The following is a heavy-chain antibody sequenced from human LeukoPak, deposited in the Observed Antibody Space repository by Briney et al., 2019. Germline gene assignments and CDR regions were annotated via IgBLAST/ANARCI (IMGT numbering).Heavy chain of an antibody. CDR2: INSDGSTT. J-gene: IGHJ6*02. CDR3: AKDPHYSGSLNYYYYGMDV. D-gene: IGHD1-26*01. Sequence: GGSLRLSCAASGFTFSSYWMHWVRQAPGKGLVWVSSINSDGSTTSYADTVKGRFTISRDNSKNTLYLQMNSLRAEDTAVYYCAKDPHYSGSLNYYYYGMDVWGQGTTVTVSS. CDR1: GFTFSSYW. V-gene: IGHV3-74*01.